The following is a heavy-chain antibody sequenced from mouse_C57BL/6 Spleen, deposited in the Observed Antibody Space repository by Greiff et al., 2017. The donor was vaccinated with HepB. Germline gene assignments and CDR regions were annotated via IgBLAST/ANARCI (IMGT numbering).Heavy chain of an antibody. Sequence: EVQLVESGGGLVKPGGSLKLSCAASGFTFSDYGMHWVRQAPEKGLEWVAYISSGSSTIYYADTVKGRFTISRDNAKNTLFLQMTSLRSEDTAMYYCARGYYDYDLAYWGQGTLVTVSA. CDR1: GFTFSDYG. CDR3: ARGYYDYDLAY. D-gene: IGHD2-4*01. V-gene: IGHV5-17*01. CDR2: ISSGSSTI. J-gene: IGHJ3*01.